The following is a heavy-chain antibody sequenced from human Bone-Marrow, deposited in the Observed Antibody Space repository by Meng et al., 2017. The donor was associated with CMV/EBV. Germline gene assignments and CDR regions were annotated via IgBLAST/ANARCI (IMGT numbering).Heavy chain of an antibody. J-gene: IGHJ4*02. V-gene: IGHV5-51*01. D-gene: IGHD1-1*01. CDR3: ARQFSWYNWLVDY. Sequence: GESLKISCKGSGYSFTNYWIGWVRQMPGKGLEWMGIIYPGDSDTRYSPSFQGQVTISADKSISTAYLQWSSLKASDTAMYYCARQFSWYNWLVDYWGQGTLVTVSS. CDR2: IYPGDSDT. CDR1: GYSFTNYW.